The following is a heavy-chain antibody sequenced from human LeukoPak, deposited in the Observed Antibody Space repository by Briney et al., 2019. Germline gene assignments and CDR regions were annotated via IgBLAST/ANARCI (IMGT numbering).Heavy chain of an antibody. J-gene: IGHJ4*02. CDR3: AKDRDVSGYDWFDY. CDR1: GFTFSSYG. V-gene: IGHV3-23*01. CDR2: ISGSGGST. D-gene: IGHD5-12*01. Sequence: GGTLRLSCAASGFTFSSYGMSWVRQAPGKGLEWVSAISGSGGSTYYADSVKGRFTISRDNSKNTLYLQMSSLRAEDTAVYYCAKDRDVSGYDWFDYWGQGTLVTVSS.